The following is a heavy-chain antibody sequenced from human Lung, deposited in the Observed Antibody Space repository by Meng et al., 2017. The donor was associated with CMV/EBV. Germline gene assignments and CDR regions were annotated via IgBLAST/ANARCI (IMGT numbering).Heavy chain of an antibody. CDR3: VRDSLADGCDP. V-gene: IGHV3-48*04. CDR1: GFSFSIYS. Sequence: GGPLRLSCAASGFSFSIYSMNWFRQAPGKGLEWISYISSTASTIYYADSVEGRFTISRDDAENSLYLQLNSLRVEDTAVYYCVRDSLADGCDPWGQGTLVTVSS. J-gene: IGHJ5*02. CDR2: ISSTASTI.